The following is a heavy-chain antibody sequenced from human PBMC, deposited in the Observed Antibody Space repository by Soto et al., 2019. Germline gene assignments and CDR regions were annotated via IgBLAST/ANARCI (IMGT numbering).Heavy chain of an antibody. CDR1: GGSISSSSYY. CDR2: IYYSGST. CDR3: ARPRGGNMAYMDV. J-gene: IGHJ6*03. D-gene: IGHD3-16*01. V-gene: IGHV4-39*01. Sequence: SETLSLTCTVSGGSISSSSYYWGWIRQPPGKGLEWIGSIYYSGSTYYNPSLKSRVTISVDTSKNQFSLKLSSVTAADTAVYYCARPRGGNMAYMDVWGKGTTVTVSS.